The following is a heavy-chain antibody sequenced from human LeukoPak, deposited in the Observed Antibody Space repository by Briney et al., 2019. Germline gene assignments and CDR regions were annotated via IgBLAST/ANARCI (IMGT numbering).Heavy chain of an antibody. CDR1: GGSVSSGSYY. Sequence: SETLSLTCTVSGGSVSSGSYYWSWIRQPPGKGLEWIGYIYYSGTTNYNPSLKSRVTISVDTSKNQFSLKLSSVTAADTAVYYCAKWGWGSTSWDLYYYYGMDVWGQGTTVTVPS. J-gene: IGHJ6*02. D-gene: IGHD2-2*01. CDR2: IYYSGTT. CDR3: AKWGWGSTSWDLYYYYGMDV. V-gene: IGHV4-61*01.